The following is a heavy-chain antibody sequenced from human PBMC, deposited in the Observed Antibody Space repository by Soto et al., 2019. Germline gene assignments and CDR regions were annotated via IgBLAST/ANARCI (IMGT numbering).Heavy chain of an antibody. J-gene: IGHJ5*02. Sequence: KASETLSLTCAVSGYSISSGYYWGWIRQPPGKGLEWIGSIYHSGSTYYIPSLKSRVTISVDTSKNQFSLKLSSVTAADTAVYYCARGEYSSSPYNWFDPWGQGTLVTVSS. CDR1: GYSISSGYY. CDR3: ARGEYSSSPYNWFDP. V-gene: IGHV4-38-2*01. D-gene: IGHD6-13*01. CDR2: IYHSGST.